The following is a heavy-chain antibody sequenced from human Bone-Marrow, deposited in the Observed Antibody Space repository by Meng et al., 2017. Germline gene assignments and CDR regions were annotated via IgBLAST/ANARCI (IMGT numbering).Heavy chain of an antibody. CDR2: ISRSGNTI. CDR1: GITFSDYF. Sequence: QVHRVEFGGGLFKPGASLRLSFAASGITFSDYFMSWIRQAPGKGLEWVSHISRSGNTIHYADSVKGRFTISRDNSKNTLYLQMNSLRAEDTAVYYCARDRGGIDYWGQGTLVTVSS. J-gene: IGHJ4*02. V-gene: IGHV3-11*04. D-gene: IGHD2-15*01. CDR3: ARDRGGIDY.